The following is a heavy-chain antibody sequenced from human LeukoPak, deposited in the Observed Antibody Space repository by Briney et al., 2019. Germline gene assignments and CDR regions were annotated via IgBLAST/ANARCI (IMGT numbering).Heavy chain of an antibody. CDR3: ARDQGYRYGYGDFDY. J-gene: IGHJ4*02. Sequence: AASVKVSCKASGGTFRSYAISWVRQAPGQGLEWMGGIILIFGTANYAQKFQGRVTITADESTSTAYMELSSLRSEDTAVYYCARDQGYRYGYGDFDYWGQGTLVTVSS. CDR2: IILIFGTA. D-gene: IGHD5-18*01. V-gene: IGHV1-69*13. CDR1: GGTFRSYA.